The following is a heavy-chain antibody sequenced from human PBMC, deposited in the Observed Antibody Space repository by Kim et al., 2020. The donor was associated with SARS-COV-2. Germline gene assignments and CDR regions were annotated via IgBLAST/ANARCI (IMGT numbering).Heavy chain of an antibody. CDR3: ARGYSYGFEDWFDP. D-gene: IGHD5-18*01. Sequence: AQKFQGRVTMTRDTSTSTVYMELSSLRSEDTAVYYCARGYSYGFEDWFDPWGQGTLVTVSS. J-gene: IGHJ5*02. V-gene: IGHV1-46*01.